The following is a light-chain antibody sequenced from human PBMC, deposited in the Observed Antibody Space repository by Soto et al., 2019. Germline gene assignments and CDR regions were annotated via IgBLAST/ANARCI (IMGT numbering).Light chain of an antibody. CDR3: CSYAGSSTYVV. Sequence: QSALTQAPSASGSPGQSVTISCTGTSTDVGGYNSVSWFQHHPGKAPKLMIYEVSKRPSGVPDRFSGSKSGNTASLTVSGLQAEDEADYYCCSYAGSSTYVVFGGGTKLTVL. V-gene: IGLV2-8*01. CDR1: STDVGGYNS. J-gene: IGLJ2*01. CDR2: EVS.